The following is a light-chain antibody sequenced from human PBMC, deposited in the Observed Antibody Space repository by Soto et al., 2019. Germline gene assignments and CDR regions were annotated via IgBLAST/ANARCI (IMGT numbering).Light chain of an antibody. Sequence: IVLTQSPGSLSLSPGERATLSCRASQIVTSSALAWYQQKPGQAPRLLIYSVSTRATGIPDRFSGSGSGTDFTLTISRLEPEDVAVYYCQQYLNSLITFGQGTRLEIK. CDR1: QIVTSSA. J-gene: IGKJ5*01. CDR2: SVS. V-gene: IGKV3-20*01. CDR3: QQYLNSLIT.